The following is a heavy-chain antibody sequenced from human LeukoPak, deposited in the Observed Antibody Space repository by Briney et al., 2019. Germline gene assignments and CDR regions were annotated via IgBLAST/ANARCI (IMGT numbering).Heavy chain of an antibody. CDR1: GFTVSSNY. V-gene: IGHV3-66*01. J-gene: IGHJ6*02. CDR2: IYSGGST. D-gene: IGHD3-10*01. Sequence: PGGSLRLSCAASGFTVSSNYMSWARQAPGKGLEWVSVIYSGGSTYYADSVKGRFTISRDNSKNTLYLQMNSLRAEDTAVYYCARAVREYYYYGMDVWGQGTTVTVSS. CDR3: ARAVREYYYYGMDV.